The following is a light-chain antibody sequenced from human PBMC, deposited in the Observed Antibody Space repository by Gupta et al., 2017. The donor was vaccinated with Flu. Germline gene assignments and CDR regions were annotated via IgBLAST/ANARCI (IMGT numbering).Light chain of an antibody. Sequence: PTSLSAPVGDKVTITFQATQAICGFLNWSQQKPGQAPKLLIYDPSNVETGVPSRFSGTGSVAHFYFTVHSMKPADIATYYFQQYENVSMTFGPGTRLQIK. CDR1: QAICGF. CDR3: QQYENVSMT. J-gene: IGKJ5*01. V-gene: IGKV1-33*01. CDR2: DPS.